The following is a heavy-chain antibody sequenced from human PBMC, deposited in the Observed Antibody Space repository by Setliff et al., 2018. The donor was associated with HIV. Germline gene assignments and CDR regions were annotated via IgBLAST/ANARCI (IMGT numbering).Heavy chain of an antibody. CDR1: GYTFTTYG. J-gene: IGHJ3*02. CDR2: ISSSSDNT. Sequence: ASVKVSCKASGYTFTTYGFNWVRQAPGQGLEWMGWISSSSDNTNYAQKFQGRVTMTTDTSTNTVYMELKSLRSEDTAVSVCARGQLHRLLRSDVPFDIWGQGTMVTVSS. D-gene: IGHD1-1*01. V-gene: IGHV1-18*01. CDR3: ARGQLHRLLRSDVPFDI.